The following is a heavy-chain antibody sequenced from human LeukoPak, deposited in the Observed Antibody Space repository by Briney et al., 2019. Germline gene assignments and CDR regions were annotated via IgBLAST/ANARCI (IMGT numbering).Heavy chain of an antibody. Sequence: GGSLRLSCAASGFTFSSYWMSWVRQAPGKGLEWVGFIRSKAYGGTTEYAASVKGRFTISRDDSKSIAYLQMNSLKTEDTAVYYCTRVRGIAAAGTFYYYGMDVWGKGTTVTVSS. CDR1: GFTFSSYW. V-gene: IGHV3-49*04. CDR3: TRVRGIAAAGTFYYYGMDV. CDR2: IRSKAYGGTT. D-gene: IGHD6-13*01. J-gene: IGHJ6*04.